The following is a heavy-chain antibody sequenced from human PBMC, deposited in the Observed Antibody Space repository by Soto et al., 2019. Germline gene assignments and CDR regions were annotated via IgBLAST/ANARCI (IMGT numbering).Heavy chain of an antibody. V-gene: IGHV1-3*01. D-gene: IGHD4-4*01. J-gene: IGHJ6*02. CDR1: GYTFTSYA. Sequence: QVQLVQSGAEVKKPGASVKVSCKASGYTFTSYAMHWVRQAPGQRLEWMGWINAGNGNTKYSQKFQGRVTITRDTSASTDYMELSSRRSEDTAVYYCASSYSNYALIDYYYYGMDVWGQGTTVTVSS. CDR2: INAGNGNT. CDR3: ASSYSNYALIDYYYYGMDV.